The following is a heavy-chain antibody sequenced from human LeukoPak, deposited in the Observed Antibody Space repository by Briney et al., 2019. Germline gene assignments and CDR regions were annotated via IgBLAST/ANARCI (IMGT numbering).Heavy chain of an antibody. V-gene: IGHV1-18*01. CDR1: GYTFTNYG. CDR2: INTRGGDA. CDR3: ARDTDFSIDY. J-gene: IGHJ4*02. Sequence: ASVKVCCKASGYTFTNYGIAWVRQAPGQGLEWMGWINTRGGDAQLAHSLQARVTMTTDTSTSTASMELGSLGSDDTAVYYCARDTDFSIDYWGQGSLVTVSS. D-gene: IGHD2/OR15-2a*01.